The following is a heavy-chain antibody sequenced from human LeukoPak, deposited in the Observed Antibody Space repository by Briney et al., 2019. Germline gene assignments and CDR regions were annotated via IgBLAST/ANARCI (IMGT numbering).Heavy chain of an antibody. CDR3: AKGAKGMSSSWYLFDY. CDR1: GFTFSSYG. CDR2: ISYDGSNK. D-gene: IGHD6-13*01. V-gene: IGHV3-30*18. J-gene: IGHJ4*02. Sequence: GGSLRLSCAASGFTFSSYGMHWVRQAPGKGLEWVAVISYDGSNKYYADSVKGRFTISRDNSKNTLHLQMNSLRAEDTAVYYCAKGAKGMSSSWYLFDYWGQGTLVTVSS.